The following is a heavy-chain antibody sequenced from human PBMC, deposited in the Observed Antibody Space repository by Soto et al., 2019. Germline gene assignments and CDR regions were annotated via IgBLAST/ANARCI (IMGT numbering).Heavy chain of an antibody. CDR1: GFTFSSSA. CDR2: ISSDGNTK. CDR3: ARDNLFSGSWTADMDV. V-gene: IGHV3-30-3*01. D-gene: IGHD1-26*01. Sequence: QAQLVDSGGGVVQPGRSLRLSCAASGFTFSSSAMHWVRQAPGKGLDWVAVISSDGNTKYYEDSVKGRFSISRDKSNDTRYLRISSLRPEDTGLYFCARDNLFSGSWTADMDVWGQGTRVTVSS. J-gene: IGHJ6*02.